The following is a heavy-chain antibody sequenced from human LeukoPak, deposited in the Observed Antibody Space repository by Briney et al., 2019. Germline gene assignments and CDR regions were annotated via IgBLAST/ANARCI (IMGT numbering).Heavy chain of an antibody. CDR3: AKSLPWGGGDYVPFDY. V-gene: IGHV3-11*01. Sequence: PGGSLRLSCAASGFTFSDYYMSWIRQAPGKGLEWVSYISSSGSTIYYADSVKGRSTISRDNSKNTLYLQMNSLRAEDTAVYYCAKSLPWGGGDYVPFDYWGQGTLVTVSS. CDR1: GFTFSDYY. J-gene: IGHJ4*02. CDR2: ISSSGSTI. D-gene: IGHD4-17*01.